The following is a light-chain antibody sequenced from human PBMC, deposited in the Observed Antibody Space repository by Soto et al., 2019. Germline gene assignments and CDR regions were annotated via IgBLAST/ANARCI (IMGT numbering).Light chain of an antibody. V-gene: IGKV3-11*01. CDR3: QQRTNRPPYT. CDR1: ESVSSF. Sequence: EIVLTQSPGTLSLSPGERATLSCRASESVSSFLAWYQQKPGQAPRLLIYDASNRATGIPARFSGSGSGTDFTLTICRLEPEDFAVYYCQQRTNRPPYTFGQGTKLEIK. J-gene: IGKJ2*01. CDR2: DAS.